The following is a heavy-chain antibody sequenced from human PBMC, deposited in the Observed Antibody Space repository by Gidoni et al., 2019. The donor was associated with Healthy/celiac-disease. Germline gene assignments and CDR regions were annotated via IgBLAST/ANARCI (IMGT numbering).Heavy chain of an antibody. D-gene: IGHD6-13*01. CDR2: ISYDGSNK. CDR3: AIFSHTGRGKYSSSWYGYYGMDV. CDR1: GFTFSRYA. J-gene: IGHJ6*02. Sequence: QVQLVESGGGVVQPGRSLRLSCAASGFTFSRYAMHWVRRAPGKGLEWVAVISYDGSNKYYADSVKGRFTISRDNSKNTLYLQMNSLRAEDTAVYYCAIFSHTGRGKYSSSWYGYYGMDVWGQGTTVTVSS. V-gene: IGHV3-30*04.